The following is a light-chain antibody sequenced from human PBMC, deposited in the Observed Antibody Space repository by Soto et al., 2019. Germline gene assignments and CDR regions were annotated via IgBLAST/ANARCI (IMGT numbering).Light chain of an antibody. J-gene: IGLJ1*01. CDR1: SSDIGSNT. Sequence: QSVLTQPPSASGTPGQRVTISCSGSSSDIGSNTVNWYQQLPGTAPKLLIYSNNQRPSGVPVRFSGSKSGTSASLAISGLQSEDEADYYCAAWDDSLTAHYVFGTGTKLTVL. CDR3: AAWDDSLTAHYV. CDR2: SNN. V-gene: IGLV1-44*01.